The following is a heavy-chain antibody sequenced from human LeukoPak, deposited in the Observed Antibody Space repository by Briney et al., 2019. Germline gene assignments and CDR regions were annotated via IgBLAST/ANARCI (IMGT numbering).Heavy chain of an antibody. CDR3: ARDYCSSTSCLFDY. D-gene: IGHD2-2*01. CDR1: GYTFTGFH. V-gene: IGHV1-2*06. Sequence: ASVTVSCRASGYTFTGFHMHWVRQAPGQGLEWMGRINPNSGDTNYAQKFQGRVAMTRDTSISTAFMELTRLRSDDTAVYYCARDYCSSTSCLFDYWGQGTLVTVSS. J-gene: IGHJ4*02. CDR2: INPNSGDT.